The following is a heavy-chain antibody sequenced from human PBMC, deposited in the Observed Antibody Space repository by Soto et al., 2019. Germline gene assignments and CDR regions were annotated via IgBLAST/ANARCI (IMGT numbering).Heavy chain of an antibody. D-gene: IGHD6-6*01. Sequence: QVQLVESGGGVVQPGGSVRLSCEASGFNFNTYGMHWVRQSPGKGLEWVAIIWYEGSNKNYADSVKGRFAISRDNSKNTLWLQMNNLRDEDTAVYYCARDKGPVAARVSLDYWGQGTLVTVSS. CDR1: GFNFNTYG. V-gene: IGHV3-33*01. J-gene: IGHJ4*02. CDR2: IWYEGSNK. CDR3: ARDKGPVAARVSLDY.